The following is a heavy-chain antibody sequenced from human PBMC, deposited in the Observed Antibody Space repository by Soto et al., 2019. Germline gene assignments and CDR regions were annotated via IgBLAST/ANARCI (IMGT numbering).Heavy chain of an antibody. D-gene: IGHD6-13*01. CDR2: INAGNGNT. J-gene: IGHJ4*02. V-gene: IGHV1-3*01. CDR3: ARVRLLSIAAAGNPVGY. Sequence: ASVKVSCKASGYTFTSYAMHWVLQAPGQRLEWMGWINAGNGNTKYSQKFQGRVTITRDTSASTAYMELSSLRSEDTAVYYCARVRLLSIAAAGNPVGYWGQGTLVTVSS. CDR1: GYTFTSYA.